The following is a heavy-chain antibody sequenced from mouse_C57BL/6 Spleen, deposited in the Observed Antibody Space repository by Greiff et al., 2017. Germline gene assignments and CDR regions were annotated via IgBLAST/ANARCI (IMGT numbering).Heavy chain of an antibody. V-gene: IGHV1-62-3*01. CDR3: ARERDDSNSYWYVDV. D-gene: IGHD2-5*01. J-gene: IGHJ1*03. CDR1: GYTFTSYW. Sequence: QVQLQQPGAELVKPGASVKLSCKASGYTFTSYWMHWVKQRPGRGLEWIGRIDPNSGGTKYNEKFKSKATLTVDTPSSTAYMQHSSLTSEDSAVYYCARERDDSNSYWYVDVWGTGTTVTVAS. CDR2: IDPNSGGT.